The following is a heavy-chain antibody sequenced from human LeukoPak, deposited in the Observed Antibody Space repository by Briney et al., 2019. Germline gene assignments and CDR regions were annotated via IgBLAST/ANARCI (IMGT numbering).Heavy chain of an antibody. CDR1: GFTFSSYG. V-gene: IGHV3-30*03. D-gene: IGHD5-12*01. Sequence: GGSLRLSCAASGFTFSSYGMHWVRQAPGKGLEWVAVISYDGSNKYYADSVKGRFFISRDSSKNTLYLQMNSLRVEDTAVYYCARDQGGYDYFDLWGQGTLVTVSS. J-gene: IGHJ4*02. CDR2: ISYDGSNK. CDR3: ARDQGGYDYFDL.